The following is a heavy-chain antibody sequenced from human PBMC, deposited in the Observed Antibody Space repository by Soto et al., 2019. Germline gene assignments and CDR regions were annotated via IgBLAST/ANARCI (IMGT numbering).Heavy chain of an antibody. CDR3: AKDSWGGEELLKN. D-gene: IGHD1-26*01. CDR2: ISYDGSNK. V-gene: IGHV3-30*18. J-gene: IGHJ4*02. Sequence: QVQLVESGGGVVQPGRSLRLSCAASGFTFSSYGMQWVRQAPGKGLEWVAVISYDGSNKYYADSVKGRFTISRDNSKNTLYLQMTSLRAEDTAVYYCAKDSWGGEELLKNWVQGTLVTVSS. CDR1: GFTFSSYG.